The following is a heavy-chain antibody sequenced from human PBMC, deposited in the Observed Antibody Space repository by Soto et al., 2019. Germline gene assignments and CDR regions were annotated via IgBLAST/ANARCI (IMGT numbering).Heavy chain of an antibody. J-gene: IGHJ5*02. Sequence: SEILSLTCTVSGGSISSISYYWGWIRQPPGKGLEWIGSIYYSGSTYYNTSLKRRVTISVDTSKNQFSLKLSSVTAADTAVYYCARQRETRLNWFDPWGQGTLVTVSS. CDR3: ARQRETRLNWFDP. D-gene: IGHD1-26*01. V-gene: IGHV4-39*07. CDR1: GGSISSISYY. CDR2: IYYSGST.